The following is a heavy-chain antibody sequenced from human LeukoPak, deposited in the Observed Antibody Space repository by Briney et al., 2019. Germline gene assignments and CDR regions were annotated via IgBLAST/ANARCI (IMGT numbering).Heavy chain of an antibody. CDR2: INPDGSEK. CDR1: GFSFSSNW. J-gene: IGHJ4*02. V-gene: IGHV3-7*01. D-gene: IGHD3-3*01. Sequence: GGSLRLSCTASGFSFSSNWMTWVRQAPGKGLEWVGNINPDGSEKFYVDSVRGRFTISRDNARSSVYLQMTSLRAEDTAVYYCASNDFWSGPTPRYFDYWGQGTLVTVSS. CDR3: ASNDFWSGPTPRYFDY.